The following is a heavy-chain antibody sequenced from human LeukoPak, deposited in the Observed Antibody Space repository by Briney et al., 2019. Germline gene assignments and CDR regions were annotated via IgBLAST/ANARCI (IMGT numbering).Heavy chain of an antibody. CDR2: MNPDNGNT. CDR1: AYTFVSHG. J-gene: IGHJ3*02. Sequence: ASVKVSCEASAYTFVSHGFNWVRQAPGQGLEWMGWMNPDNGNTGWAQKFQGRLTMTRNTSISTAYMELSNLESEDTAVYYCARALTDIVVAPPIWGQGTAVTVSS. CDR3: ARALTDIVVAPPI. V-gene: IGHV1-8*01. D-gene: IGHD2-2*01.